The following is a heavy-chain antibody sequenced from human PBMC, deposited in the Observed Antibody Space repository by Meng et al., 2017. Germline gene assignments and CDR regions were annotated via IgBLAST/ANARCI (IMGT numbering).Heavy chain of an antibody. Sequence: QVQLVESGGGVVQPGRSLRLSCAASGVTFSSFGMPWVRLAPGKVLVWVAAIWYDGSKEYYADSVKGRFTIFRDNSKNTLYLQMNSLRAEDTAVYYCARDLGYSPDYRGQGTLVTVSS. CDR1: GVTFSSFG. V-gene: IGHV3-33*01. CDR3: ARDLGYSPDY. J-gene: IGHJ4*02. CDR2: IWYDGSKE. D-gene: IGHD6-13*01.